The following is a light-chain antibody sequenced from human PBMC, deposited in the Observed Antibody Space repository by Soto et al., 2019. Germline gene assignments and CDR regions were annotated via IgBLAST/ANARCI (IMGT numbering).Light chain of an antibody. J-gene: IGKJ5*01. CDR2: GAS. Sequence: EAMLTQSPATLSLSPGERATLSCRASESVRDELGWYQQKPGQAPRLLIYGASSRATGIPDRFSGSGSGTDFTLTVSRLEPEDFAVYYCQQYGTSPINFGQGTLLEIK. CDR1: ESVRDE. CDR3: QQYGTSPIN. V-gene: IGKV3-20*01.